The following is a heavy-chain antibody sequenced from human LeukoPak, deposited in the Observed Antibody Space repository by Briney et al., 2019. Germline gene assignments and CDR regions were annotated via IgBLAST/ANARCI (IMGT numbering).Heavy chain of an antibody. D-gene: IGHD6-6*01. CDR2: IYYSGST. J-gene: IGHJ6*02. CDR3: ARASIAARPYYYYYYGMDV. V-gene: IGHV4-59*01. Sequence: SETLSLTCTASGGSISSYYWSWIRQPPGKGLEWIGYIYYSGSTNYNPSLKSRVTISVDTSKNQFSLKLSSVTAADTAVYYCARASIAARPYYYYYYGMDVWGQGTTVTVSS. CDR1: GGSISSYY.